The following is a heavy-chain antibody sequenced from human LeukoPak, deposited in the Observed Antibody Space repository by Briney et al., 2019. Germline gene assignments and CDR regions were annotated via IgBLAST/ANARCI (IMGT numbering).Heavy chain of an antibody. CDR1: GGSISSSSYY. V-gene: IGHV4-39*07. Sequence: SETLSLTCTVSGGSISSSSYYWGWIRQPPGKGLEWIGSIYYSGSTYYNPSLKSRVTISVDTSKNQFSLKLSSVTAADTAVYYCASGHPGLRYNWFDPWGQGTLVTVSS. J-gene: IGHJ5*02. CDR3: ASGHPGLRYNWFDP. CDR2: IYYSGST.